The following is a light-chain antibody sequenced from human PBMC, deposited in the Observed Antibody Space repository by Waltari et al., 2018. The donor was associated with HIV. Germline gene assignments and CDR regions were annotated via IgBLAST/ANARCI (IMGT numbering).Light chain of an antibody. CDR2: LGS. J-gene: IGKJ4*01. CDR3: MQGRQTPQVT. CDR1: QSLLHSNGYSY. V-gene: IGKV2-28*01. Sequence: DIVMTQSPLSLPVTPGETASISCRSSQSLLHSNGYSYLDWYLQKPGQSPQLLIYLGSNRASGVPDRFSGSGSGTDFTLKISRVEAEDAGMYYCMQGRQTPQVTFGGGTKVEIK.